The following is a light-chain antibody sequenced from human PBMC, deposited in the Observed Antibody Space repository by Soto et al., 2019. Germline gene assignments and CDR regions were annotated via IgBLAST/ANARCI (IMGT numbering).Light chain of an antibody. CDR2: DNN. J-gene: IGLJ1*01. Sequence: VLTQPPSVSAAPGQKVTISCSGSSSNIGNNYVSWYRQLPGTAPKLLIYDNNKRPSGIPDRFSDSKSGTSATLAITGLQTGDEADYYCGTWDSSLSAYVFGTGTKVTVL. V-gene: IGLV1-51*01. CDR1: SSNIGNNY. CDR3: GTWDSSLSAYV.